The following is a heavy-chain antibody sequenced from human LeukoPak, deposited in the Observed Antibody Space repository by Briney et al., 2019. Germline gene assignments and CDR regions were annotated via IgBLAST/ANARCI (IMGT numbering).Heavy chain of an antibody. D-gene: IGHD2-15*01. CDR2: IYYSVCT. J-gene: IGHJ4*02. V-gene: IGHV4-39*01. Sequence: LETLSLTCTVSGGSPTSSGYSSGWIRQPPGKGLEWSGRIYYSVCTYDSTSLKSRVTISVAMSKNQFSLKLSSVTAADTAVYYCARRRYCSGGSCYDYWGQGTLVTVSS. CDR1: GGSPTSSGYS. CDR3: ARRRYCSGGSCYDY.